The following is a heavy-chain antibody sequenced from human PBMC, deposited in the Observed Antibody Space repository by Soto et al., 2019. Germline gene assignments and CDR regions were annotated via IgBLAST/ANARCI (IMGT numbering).Heavy chain of an antibody. V-gene: IGHV1-2*04. CDR3: AKDLRSYYDFWSGYSPIYYYGMDV. D-gene: IGHD3-3*01. CDR2: INPNSGGT. CDR1: GYTFTGYY. J-gene: IGHJ6*02. Sequence: GASVKVSCKASGYTFTGYYMHWVRQAPGQGLEWMGWINPNSGGTNYAQKFQGWVTMTRDTSISAAYMELSRLRSDDTAVYYCAKDLRSYYDFWSGYSPIYYYGMDVWGQGTTVTVSS.